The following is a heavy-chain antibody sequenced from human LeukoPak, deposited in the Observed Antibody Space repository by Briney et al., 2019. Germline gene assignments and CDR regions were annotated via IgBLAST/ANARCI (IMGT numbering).Heavy chain of an antibody. CDR1: GFTFRTYE. Sequence: GGSLRLSCAASGFTFRTYEMNWVRQAPGKGLEWVSYISSSGSTVYYADSVKGRFTISRDNSKNTLYLQMNSLRAEDTAVYYCAGDLSSSGYYYYGMDVWGQGTTVTVSS. CDR3: AGDLSSSGYYYYGMDV. D-gene: IGHD6-6*01. J-gene: IGHJ6*02. CDR2: ISSSGSTV. V-gene: IGHV3-48*03.